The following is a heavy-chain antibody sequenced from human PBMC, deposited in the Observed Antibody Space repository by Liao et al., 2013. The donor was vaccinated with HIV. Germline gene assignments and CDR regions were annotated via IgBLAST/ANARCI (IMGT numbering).Heavy chain of an antibody. CDR3: ARGGATFTSSKYFKY. V-gene: IGHV4-59*01. D-gene: IGHD1-26*01. J-gene: IGHJ1*01. Sequence: QVQLHESGPGLVKPSETLSLTCTVSGGSFSNYYWTWIRQPPGKTLEWLGFIYDNGRTTYNPSLEGRVTISLDTSKNRFSLTLTSVTAADTAVYFCARGGATFTSSKYFKYWGQGRLVTVSS. CDR2: IYDNGRT. CDR1: GGSFSNYY.